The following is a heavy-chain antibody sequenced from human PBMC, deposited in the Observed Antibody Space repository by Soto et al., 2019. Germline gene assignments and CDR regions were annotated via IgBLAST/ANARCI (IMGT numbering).Heavy chain of an antibody. Sequence: LDKRTVSFTRTCTFSGFPLITSGMCVSWIRQPPGKALEWLALIDWDDDKYYSTSLKTRLNISTDTSKNQVVLTMTNMDPVDTATYYCVRSLVEGATAGHYYGMDFWGQGTTVTVSS. CDR1: GFPLITSGMC. D-gene: IGHD1-26*01. V-gene: IGHV2-70*01. J-gene: IGHJ6*02. CDR3: VRSLVEGATAGHYYGMDF. CDR2: IDWDDDK.